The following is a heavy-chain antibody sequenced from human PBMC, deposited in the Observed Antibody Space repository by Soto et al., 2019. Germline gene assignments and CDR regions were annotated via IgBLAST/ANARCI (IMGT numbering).Heavy chain of an antibody. D-gene: IGHD3-9*01. Sequence: SETLSLTCAVYGGSFSGYYWSWIRQPPGKGLEWIGEINHSGSTNYNPSLKSRVTIPVYTYKNQFSLKLSSVTAAGTAVYYCARAVAYYDILTGYPWGYYMDVWGKGTTVTVSS. J-gene: IGHJ6*03. V-gene: IGHV4-34*01. CDR1: GGSFSGYY. CDR3: ARAVAYYDILTGYPWGYYMDV. CDR2: INHSGST.